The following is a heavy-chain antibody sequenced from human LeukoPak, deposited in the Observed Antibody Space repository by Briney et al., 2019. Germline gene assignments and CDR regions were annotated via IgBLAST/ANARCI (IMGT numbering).Heavy chain of an antibody. V-gene: IGHV3-15*01. CDR3: TTKAPHCSGSNCMGY. J-gene: IGHJ4*02. CDR2: VRSKTDGGTT. CDR1: GFTFSDVW. D-gene: IGHD2-15*01. Sequence: GGSLRLSCAASGFTFSDVWMSWVRQAPGKGLEWVGRVRSKTDGGTTHYAAPVKGRFSISRDDSKNTLFLQMNSLKTEDTAVYYCTTKAPHCSGSNCMGYWGQGTLVTVSS.